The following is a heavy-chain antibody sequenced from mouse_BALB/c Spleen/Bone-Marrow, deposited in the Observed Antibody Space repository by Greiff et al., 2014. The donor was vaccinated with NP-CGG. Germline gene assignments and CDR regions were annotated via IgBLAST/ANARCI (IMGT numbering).Heavy chain of an antibody. CDR1: GYTFTSHW. D-gene: IGHD4-1*01. J-gene: IGHJ3*01. V-gene: IGHV1-69*02. CDR2: IYPSDSYT. Sequence: QVQLQQSGAELVRPGASVKLSCKASGYTFTSHWINWVKQRPGQGLEWIGNIYPSDSYTNYNQKFKDKATLTVDKSSSTAYMQLSSPTSEDSAVYYCSTGAYWGQGTLVTVSA. CDR3: STGAY.